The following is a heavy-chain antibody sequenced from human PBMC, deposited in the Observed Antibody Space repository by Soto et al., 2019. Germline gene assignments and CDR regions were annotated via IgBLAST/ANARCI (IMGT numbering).Heavy chain of an antibody. V-gene: IGHV4-4*02. D-gene: IGHD5-12*01. CDR3: ASRDPGNSVDY. CDR2: IYRTGST. J-gene: IGHJ4*02. CDR1: GGSFTSNNW. Sequence: PSETLSLTCAVSGGSFTSNNWWTWVRQPPGQGPEWIGEIYRTGSTNYNPSLKSRVTISLDKSEKQISLKVTSLTAADTAVYYCASRDPGNSVDYWGQGTLVTVSS.